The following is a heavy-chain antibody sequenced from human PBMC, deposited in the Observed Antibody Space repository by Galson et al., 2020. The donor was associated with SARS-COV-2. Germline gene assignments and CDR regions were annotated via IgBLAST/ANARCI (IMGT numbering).Heavy chain of an antibody. CDR3: ARDHPVTTAPSGYYYGMDV. Sequence: SVQVSCKASGGTFSSYTIRWVRQAPGQGPEWMGRILPILGLANYAQKLQGRVTITADKSTSTAYMELSSLRSEDTAVYYCARDHPVTTAPSGYYYGMDVWGQGTTVTVSS. V-gene: IGHV1-69*04. CDR2: ILPILGLA. J-gene: IGHJ6*02. D-gene: IGHD4-4*01. CDR1: GGTFSSYT.